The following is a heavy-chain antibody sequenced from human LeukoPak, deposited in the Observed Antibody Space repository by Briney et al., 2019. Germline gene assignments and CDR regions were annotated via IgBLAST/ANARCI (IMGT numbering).Heavy chain of an antibody. CDR2: ISYDGSNK. D-gene: IGHD3-22*01. V-gene: IGHV3-30*18. Sequence: GGSLGLSCAASGFTFSSYAMHWVRQAPGKGLEWVAVISYDGSNKYYADSVKGRFTISRDNSKNTLYLQMNSLRAEDTAVYYCAKETPDSSGYYYPDYWGQGTLVTVSS. CDR1: GFTFSSYA. J-gene: IGHJ4*02. CDR3: AKETPDSSGYYYPDY.